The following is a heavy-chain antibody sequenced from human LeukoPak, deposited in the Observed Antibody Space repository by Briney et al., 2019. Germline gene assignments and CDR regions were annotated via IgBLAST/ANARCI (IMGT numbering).Heavy chain of an antibody. V-gene: IGHV4-59*01. J-gene: IGHJ4*02. Sequence: KSSETLSLTCAVYGGSFSGYYWSWIRQPPGKGLEWIGYIYYSGSTNYNPSLKSRVTISVDTSKNQFSLKLSSVTAADTAVYYCARVGDYGDYVDYWGQGTLVTVSS. CDR3: ARVGDYGDYVDY. CDR2: IYYSGST. CDR1: GGSFSGYY. D-gene: IGHD4-17*01.